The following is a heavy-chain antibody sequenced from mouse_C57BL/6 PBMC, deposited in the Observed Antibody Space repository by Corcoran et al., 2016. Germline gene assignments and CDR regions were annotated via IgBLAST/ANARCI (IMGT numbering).Heavy chain of an antibody. V-gene: IGHV1-80*01. CDR3: ARLRGSSYPYYFDY. Sequence: QVQLQQSGAELVKPGASVKISCKASGYAFSSYWMNWVKQRPGKGLEWIGQIYPGDGDTNYNGKFKGKATLTADKSSSTAYMPLSSLTSEDSAVYFCARLRGSSYPYYFDYWGQGTTLTVSS. J-gene: IGHJ2*01. D-gene: IGHD1-1*01. CDR2: IYPGDGDT. CDR1: GYAFSSYW.